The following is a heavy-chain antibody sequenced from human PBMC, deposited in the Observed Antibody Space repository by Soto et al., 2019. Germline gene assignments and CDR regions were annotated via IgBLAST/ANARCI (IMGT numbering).Heavy chain of an antibody. CDR1: GYTFTSYA. Sequence: ASVKVSCKASGYTFTSYAMHWVRQAPGQRLEWMGWINAGNGNTKYSQKFQGRVTITRDTSASTAYMELSSLRSEDTAVYYCARGVRDIVVVVASYYFDHWGQGTLVTVSS. CDR3: ARGVRDIVVVVASYYFDH. J-gene: IGHJ4*02. V-gene: IGHV1-3*01. CDR2: INAGNGNT. D-gene: IGHD2-15*01.